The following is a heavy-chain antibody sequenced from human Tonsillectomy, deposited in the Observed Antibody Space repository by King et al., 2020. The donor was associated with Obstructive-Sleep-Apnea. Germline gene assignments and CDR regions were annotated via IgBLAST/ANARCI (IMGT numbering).Heavy chain of an antibody. CDR1: GFTLSNVW. V-gene: IGHV3-15*01. D-gene: IGHD3-10*01. CDR3: PPRSGV. CDR2: IKSKTGGGTT. Sequence: VQLVESGGGLVKPGGSLRLSCGASGFTLSNVWMSWVRQAPGKGLEWIGLIKSKTGGGTTVYPAPVKGRLTISRDDSKNTLYLQMTSLQTEDTAVYYCPPRSGVWGQGTTVTVSS. J-gene: IGHJ6*02.